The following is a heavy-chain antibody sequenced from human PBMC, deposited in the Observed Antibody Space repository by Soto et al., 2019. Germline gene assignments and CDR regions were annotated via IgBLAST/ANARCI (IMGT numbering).Heavy chain of an antibody. CDR2: MCYSGST. J-gene: IGHJ4*02. Sequence: PSETLSLTCTVSGGSITSSSYYWGWIRQPPGKGLEWIGSMCYSGSTYYNPSLKSRVTISADTSKNHFSLKLSSVTAADTAVYYCARQGTTSPDYWGQGTLVTVSS. CDR3: ARQGTTSPDY. D-gene: IGHD4-17*01. V-gene: IGHV4-39*01. CDR1: GGSITSSSYY.